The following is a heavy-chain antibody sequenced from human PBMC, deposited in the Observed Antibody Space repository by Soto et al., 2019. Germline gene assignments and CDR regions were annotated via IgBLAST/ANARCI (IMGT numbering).Heavy chain of an antibody. CDR3: ARDVIGHDNYSTIGYYFDH. Sequence: QVQLSQFGAEVKKPGASVKVSCKAAGYSFTNFHIHWVRQAPGQGLEWMRMIDPSGGITRDAQRLQGRITMTRDASTSTVYMELRSLTSEDTAVYYGARDVIGHDNYSTIGYYFDHWGQGTLVTVSS. CDR2: IDPSGGIT. J-gene: IGHJ4*02. V-gene: IGHV1-46*01. D-gene: IGHD3-9*01. CDR1: GYSFTNFH.